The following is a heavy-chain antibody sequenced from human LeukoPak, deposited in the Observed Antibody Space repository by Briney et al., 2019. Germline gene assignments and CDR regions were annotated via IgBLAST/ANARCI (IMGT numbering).Heavy chain of an antibody. Sequence: ASVKVSCKASGYTFTGYYMHWVRQAPGQGLEWMGWINPNSGGTNYAQKFQGRVTMTRDTSISTAYMELSRLRSDDTAVYYCAREWELLPGLFDYWGQGTLVTVSS. CDR1: GYTFTGYY. CDR3: AREWELLPGLFDY. J-gene: IGHJ4*02. CDR2: INPNSGGT. D-gene: IGHD1-26*01. V-gene: IGHV1-2*02.